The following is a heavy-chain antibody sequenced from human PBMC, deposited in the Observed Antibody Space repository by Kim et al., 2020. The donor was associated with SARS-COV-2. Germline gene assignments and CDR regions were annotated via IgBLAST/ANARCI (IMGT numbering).Heavy chain of an antibody. J-gene: IGHJ1*01. CDR3: VTDGRASVWGS. D-gene: IGHD3-16*01. CDR2: ISSYSNYI. CDR1: GFMFSAYR. Sequence: GGSLRLSCVASGFMFSAYRMDWVRQAPGKGPGWVSSISSYSNYIYYADSLKGRFTISRENDKNSVFLQMHSLRAEDTAVYYGVTDGRASVWGSWGQGTVVTV. V-gene: IGHV3-21*01.